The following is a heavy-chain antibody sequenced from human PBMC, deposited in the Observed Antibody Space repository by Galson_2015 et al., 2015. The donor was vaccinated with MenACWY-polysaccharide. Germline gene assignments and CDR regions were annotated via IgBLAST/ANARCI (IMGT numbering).Heavy chain of an antibody. D-gene: IGHD3-22*01. Sequence: SVKVSCKASGYTFTSYDINWVRQTTGHGLEWMGWMNPNSGNTGYAQKFQGRVTMTRNTSISIAYMDLSSLRSEDTAVYYCARRGKYYYDSSGYLNWFDPWGQGTLVTVSS. V-gene: IGHV1-8*01. J-gene: IGHJ5*02. CDR2: MNPNSGNT. CDR1: GYTFTSYD. CDR3: ARRGKYYYDSSGYLNWFDP.